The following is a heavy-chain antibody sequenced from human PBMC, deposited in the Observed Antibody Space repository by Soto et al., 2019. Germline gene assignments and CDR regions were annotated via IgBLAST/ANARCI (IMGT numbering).Heavy chain of an antibody. CDR3: ARDPGIWAFDI. Sequence: GGSLRLCCAASGFTFSSRWMSGVRQAPGKGLEWVSVIYSGGSMYYGDSVKGRFTISRDNSKNTLFLQMNSLRAEDTAVYYCARDPGIWAFDIWGQGTLVTVSS. V-gene: IGHV3-66*01. CDR2: IYSGGSM. J-gene: IGHJ3*02. CDR1: GFTFSSRW.